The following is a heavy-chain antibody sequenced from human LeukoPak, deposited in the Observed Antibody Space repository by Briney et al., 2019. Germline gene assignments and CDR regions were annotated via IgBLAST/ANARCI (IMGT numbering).Heavy chain of an antibody. CDR1: GYTFTSYD. CDR3: AKDASGSYELGDWYFDL. Sequence: ASVKVSCKASGYTFTSYDINWVRQAPGQGLEWMGWINPNSGGTNYAQKFQGRVTMTRDTSISTAYMELSRLRSDDTAVYYCAKDASGSYELGDWYFDLWGRGTLVTVSS. J-gene: IGHJ2*01. CDR2: INPNSGGT. V-gene: IGHV1-2*02. D-gene: IGHD1-26*01.